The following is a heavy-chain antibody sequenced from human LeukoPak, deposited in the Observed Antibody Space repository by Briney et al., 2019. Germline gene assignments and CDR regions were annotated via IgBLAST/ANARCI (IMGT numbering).Heavy chain of an antibody. CDR3: AKALGYRYGPNDAFDI. D-gene: IGHD5-18*01. Sequence: GSLRLSCAASGFTFSGYTMNWVRQAPGKGLEWVSSISTSSSYIYYADSVKGRFTISRDNAKNSLYLQMNSLRAEDTAVYYCAKALGYRYGPNDAFDIWGQGTMVTVSS. CDR1: GFTFSGYT. CDR2: ISTSSSYI. V-gene: IGHV3-21*01. J-gene: IGHJ3*02.